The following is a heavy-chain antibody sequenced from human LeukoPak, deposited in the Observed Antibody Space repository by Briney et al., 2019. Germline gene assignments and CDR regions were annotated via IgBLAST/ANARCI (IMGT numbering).Heavy chain of an antibody. CDR3: ARHDDFWSGYRHFDY. D-gene: IGHD3-3*01. CDR1: GYSISSGYY. J-gene: IGHJ4*02. CDR2: IYHSGRT. Sequence: PSETLSLTCAVSGYSISSGYYWGWIRQPPGKGLEWIGSIYHSGRTYYNPSLKSRVTISVDTSKNPCSLKLSSVTAADTAVYYCARHDDFWSGYRHFDYWGQGTLVTVSS. V-gene: IGHV4-38-2*01.